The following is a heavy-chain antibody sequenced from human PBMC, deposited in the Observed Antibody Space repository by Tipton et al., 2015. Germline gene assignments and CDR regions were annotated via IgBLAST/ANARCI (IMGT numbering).Heavy chain of an antibody. CDR3: ATIVGAPRWYYYYDMDV. CDR2: ISTSGSTI. Sequence: GSLRLSCAASGFSVSSKYMSWVRQAPGKGLEWVSYISTSGSTIYYADSVKGRFTISRDNAKNSLYLQMNSLRDEDTAVYYCATIVGAPRWYYYYDMDVWGQGTTVTVSS. D-gene: IGHD1-26*01. J-gene: IGHJ6*02. CDR1: GFSVSSKY. V-gene: IGHV3-48*02.